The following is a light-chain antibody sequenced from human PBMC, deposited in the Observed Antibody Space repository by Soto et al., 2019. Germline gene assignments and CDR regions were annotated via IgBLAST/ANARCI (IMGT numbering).Light chain of an antibody. CDR3: QQYYSYPRT. Sequence: IQLTQSPSSLSASVGDRVTITCRASQGISSYLAWYQQKPGKAPKLPIYAASTLQSGVPSRFSGSGSGTDFTLTISSLQPEDFATYYRQQYYSYPRTFGQGTKVEIK. CDR2: AAS. J-gene: IGKJ1*01. V-gene: IGKV1-9*01. CDR1: QGISSY.